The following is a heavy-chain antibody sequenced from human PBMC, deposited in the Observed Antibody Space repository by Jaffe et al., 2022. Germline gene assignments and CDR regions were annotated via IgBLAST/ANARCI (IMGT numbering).Heavy chain of an antibody. CDR2: INPSGGST. D-gene: IGHD3-22*01. J-gene: IGHJ4*02. CDR3: ARATRLSGYYDSSLPLAVLD. CDR1: GYTFTSYY. Sequence: QVQLVQSGAEVKKPGASVKVSCKASGYTFTSYYMHWVRQAPGQGLEWMGIINPSGGSTSYAQKFQGRVTMTRDTSTSTVYMELSSLRSEDTAVYYCARATRLSGYYDSSLPLAVLDWGQGTLVTVSS. V-gene: IGHV1-46*01.